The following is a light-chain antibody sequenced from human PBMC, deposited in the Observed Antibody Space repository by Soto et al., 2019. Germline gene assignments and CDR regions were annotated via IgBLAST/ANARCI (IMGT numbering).Light chain of an antibody. CDR2: GAS. Sequence: DIQMTQSPSSLSASVGDTVTITCRASQDINNFLAWFQQNPGEAPRSLISGASTLQNGVPSKFSGSGSVTDFTLTISSQQPEDFATYYCQQYHTYPVPFGGGTKVEIK. CDR1: QDINNF. V-gene: IGKV1-16*02. CDR3: QQYHTYPVP. J-gene: IGKJ4*01.